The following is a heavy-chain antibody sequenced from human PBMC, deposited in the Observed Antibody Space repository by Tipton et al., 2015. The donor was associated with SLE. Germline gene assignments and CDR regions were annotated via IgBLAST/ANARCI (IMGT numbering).Heavy chain of an antibody. CDR2: VSINGAGR. CDR1: GFTFSSCN. Sequence: SLRLSCAASGFTFSSCNMNWVRQAPGKGLEWVSGVSINGAGRYYADSVQGRFSASRDNFKNTLSMQMNSLRVEDTAVYYCAKGGETGGYDPQHWGQGTLVTVSS. J-gene: IGHJ1*01. D-gene: IGHD5-12*01. V-gene: IGHV3-23*01. CDR3: AKGGETGGYDPQH.